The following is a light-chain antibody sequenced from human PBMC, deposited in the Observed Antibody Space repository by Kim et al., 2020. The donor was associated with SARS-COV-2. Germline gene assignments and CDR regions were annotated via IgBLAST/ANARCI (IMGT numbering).Light chain of an antibody. J-gene: IGLJ1*01. CDR1: SSNIGSNV. CDR3: AAWDDSLRTHV. CDR2: RNN. V-gene: IGLV1-44*01. Sequence: QSAVTQPPSASGTPGQRVTIPCSGSSSNIGSNVVNWYKQLPGTAPQLLIYRNNERPSGVPDRFSGSKSGTSASLAINGLQSEDEADYYCAAWDDSLRTHVLGDGTKVNVL.